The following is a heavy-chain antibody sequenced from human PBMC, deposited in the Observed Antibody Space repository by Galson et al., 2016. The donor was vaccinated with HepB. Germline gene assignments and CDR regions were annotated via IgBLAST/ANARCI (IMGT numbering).Heavy chain of an antibody. CDR1: GFTFSSYG. CDR2: IWYDGSNK. V-gene: IGHV3-33*03. D-gene: IGHD4-17*01. Sequence: SLRLSCAAPGFTFSSYGMHWVRQAPGKGLEWVALIWYDGSNKYYADSVKGRFTISRDNSNNTQYLQMNSLRAEDTAVYYCATGSQDYGDYSGFDKWGQGTLVTVSS. J-gene: IGHJ4*02. CDR3: ATGSQDYGDYSGFDK.